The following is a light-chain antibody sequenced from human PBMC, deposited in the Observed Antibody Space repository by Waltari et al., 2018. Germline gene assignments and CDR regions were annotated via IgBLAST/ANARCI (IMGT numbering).Light chain of an antibody. V-gene: IGLV2-11*01. CDR1: THDLGSYNY. CDR2: DVT. CDR3: CSYAGSYTWV. Sequence: SALTQPRPVSGSPGQSVTISCTGTTHDLGSYNYVSWYQQHPGKAPKLIILDVTKRPSGVPDRLSGSKSGNTASLTISGLRAEDEAEYYCCSYAGSYTWVFGGGTKLTVV. J-gene: IGLJ3*02.